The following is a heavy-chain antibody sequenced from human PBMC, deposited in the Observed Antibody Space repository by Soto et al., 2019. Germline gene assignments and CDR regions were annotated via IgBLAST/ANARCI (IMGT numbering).Heavy chain of an antibody. D-gene: IGHD6-19*01. CDR1: GFTFSSYG. Sequence: QVQLVESGGGVVQPGRSLRLSCAASGFTFSSYGMHWVRQAPGKGLEWVAIISYDGSNKYYADSVKGRFTISRDNSKNTLYLKMNSLRAEDTAVYYCAKAQQWLVPHYFEFWGQGTLVTVSS. V-gene: IGHV3-30*18. J-gene: IGHJ4*02. CDR3: AKAQQWLVPHYFEF. CDR2: ISYDGSNK.